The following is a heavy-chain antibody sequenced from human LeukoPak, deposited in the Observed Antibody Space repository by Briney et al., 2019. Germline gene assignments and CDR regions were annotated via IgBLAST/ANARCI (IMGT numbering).Heavy chain of an antibody. CDR3: ARDLIVGTTIRYYFDY. CDR2: ISDSSDTM. CDR1: GFTFSYYS. Sequence: GGSLRLSCAAPGFTFSYYSVNWVRQAPGEGLEWISYISDSSDTMYYADSVKGRFTISRDNAKNSLYLQMNSLRAEDTAVYYCARDLIVGTTIRYYFDYWGQGTLVTVSS. J-gene: IGHJ4*02. V-gene: IGHV3-48*01. D-gene: IGHD1-26*01.